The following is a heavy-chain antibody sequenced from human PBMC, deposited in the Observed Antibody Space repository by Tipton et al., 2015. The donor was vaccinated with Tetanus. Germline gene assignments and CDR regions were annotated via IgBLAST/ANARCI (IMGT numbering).Heavy chain of an antibody. CDR3: TREALQVPGTKDFGY. V-gene: IGHV3-74*01. Sequence: SLRLSCAASGFTFSGSSMSWVRQAPGKGLEWVSRINRDGSGATYADSVKGRFTISRDNVKNTLYLQMNSLRVEDTAVYYCTREALQVPGTKDFGYWGQGTLVTVSS. D-gene: IGHD6-19*01. J-gene: IGHJ4*02. CDR2: INRDGSGA. CDR1: GFTFSGSS.